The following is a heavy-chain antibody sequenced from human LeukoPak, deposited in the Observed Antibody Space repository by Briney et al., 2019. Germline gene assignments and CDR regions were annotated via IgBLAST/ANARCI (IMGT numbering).Heavy chain of an antibody. J-gene: IGHJ4*02. V-gene: IGHV1-69*13. CDR3: VNNPGYDFWSGPFDY. D-gene: IGHD3-3*01. CDR2: VIPIFGTA. CDR1: GGTFSSYA. Sequence: SVKVSCKASGGTFSSYAISWVRQAPGQGLEWMGGVIPIFGTANYAQKFQGRVTITADESTSTAYMELSSLRSEDTAVYYCVNNPGYDFWSGPFDYWGQGTLVTVSS.